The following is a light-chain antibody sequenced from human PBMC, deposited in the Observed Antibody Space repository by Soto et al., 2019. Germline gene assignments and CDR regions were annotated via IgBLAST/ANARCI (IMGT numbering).Light chain of an antibody. V-gene: IGLV2-14*01. CDR3: SSYTSSSPPDV. Sequence: LAQPASVSGSPGQSITISCTGTSSDVGGYNYVSWYQQHPGKAPKLMIYDVSNRPSGVSNRFSGSKSGNTASLTISGLQAEDEADYYCSSYTSSSPPDVFGTGTKVTVL. J-gene: IGLJ1*01. CDR1: SSDVGGYNY. CDR2: DVS.